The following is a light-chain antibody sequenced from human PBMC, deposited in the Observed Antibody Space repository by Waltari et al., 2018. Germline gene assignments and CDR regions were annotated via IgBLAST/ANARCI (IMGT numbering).Light chain of an antibody. J-gene: IGLJ2*01. CDR3: ASYVNSFALV. CDR2: EVK. Sequence: HSALTQPASVSGSPGQSISISCAGTTSDIGAYDLVSLYQKYPGKAPKLIIYEVKNRPSDISPRFSASKSGDTASLTISGLQAEDEAEYYCASYVNSFALVFGGGTKVSVL. V-gene: IGLV2-14*01. CDR1: TSDIGAYDL.